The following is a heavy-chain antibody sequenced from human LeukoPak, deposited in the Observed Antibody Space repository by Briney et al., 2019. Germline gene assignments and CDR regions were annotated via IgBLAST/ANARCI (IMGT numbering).Heavy chain of an antibody. D-gene: IGHD1-26*01. V-gene: IGHV1-18*01. CDR2: VSTYNGNT. J-gene: IGHJ4*02. CDR3: TRQSTGSYYSPIDY. CDR1: GYTFTSYG. Sequence: ASVKVSCKASGYTFTSYGISWVRQAPGQGLEWMGWVSTYNGNTKYAQNLQGRVTTTTDTSTSTAYMELRSLRSDDTAMYYCTRQSTGSYYSPIDYWGQGTLVTVSS.